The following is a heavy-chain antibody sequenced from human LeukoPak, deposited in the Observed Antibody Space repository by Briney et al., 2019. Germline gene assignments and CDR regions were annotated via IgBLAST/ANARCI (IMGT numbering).Heavy chain of an antibody. CDR2: IYYSGGT. D-gene: IGHD1-26*01. J-gene: IGHJ4*02. V-gene: IGHV4-39*07. CDR3: VRDYLVGPTNY. Sequence: SETLSLTCTVSGASISSSSYYWGWIRQPPGKGLEWIGSIYYSGGTYYNPSLKSRVTISLDTSKNQFSLRLSSVTAADSAVYYCVRDYLVGPTNYWGQGTLVTVSS. CDR1: GASISSSSYY.